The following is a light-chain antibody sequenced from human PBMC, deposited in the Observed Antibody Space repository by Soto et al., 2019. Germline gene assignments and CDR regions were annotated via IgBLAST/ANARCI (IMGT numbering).Light chain of an antibody. CDR2: EAS. CDR3: RLYTSENTYV. CDR1: STDFVSYNR. J-gene: IGLJ1*01. Sequence: QSALTQPPSVSGSPGQSVTISCTGTSTDFVSYNRVSWYQQPPGTAPKLIIYEASNRPSGVPDRFSGSKSGNTASLTISGLQAADEAYYYCRLYTSENTYVFGTGTKVTVL. V-gene: IGLV2-18*01.